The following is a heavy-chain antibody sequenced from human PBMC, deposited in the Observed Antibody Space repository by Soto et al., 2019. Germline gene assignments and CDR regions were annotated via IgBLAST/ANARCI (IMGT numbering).Heavy chain of an antibody. V-gene: IGHV1-18*01. CDR3: AREPFDWLGYYYYYGMDV. Sequence: QVQLVQSGAEVKKPGASVKVSCKASGYTFTSYGISWVRQAPGQGLEWMGWISAYNGNTNYAQKLQGRVTMTTDTSTSTAYMELRSLRSDDTAVYYCAREPFDWLGYYYYYGMDVWGQGTTVTVSS. J-gene: IGHJ6*02. CDR1: GYTFTSYG. CDR2: ISAYNGNT. D-gene: IGHD3-9*01.